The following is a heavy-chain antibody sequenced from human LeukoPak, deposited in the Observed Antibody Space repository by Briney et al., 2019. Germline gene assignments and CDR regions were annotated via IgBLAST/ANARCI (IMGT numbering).Heavy chain of an antibody. V-gene: IGHV3-7*03. Sequence: GGSLRLSCAASGFTFSEHWMTWVRQAPGKGLEWVGNINKDGSERNYGDSVGRFTISRDNAKNSLYLQMNSLRAEDTAVYYCAREPTYYYDSSGAWGQGTLVTVSS. CDR3: AREPTYYYDSSGA. J-gene: IGHJ5*02. D-gene: IGHD3-22*01. CDR1: GFTFSEHW. CDR2: INKDGSER.